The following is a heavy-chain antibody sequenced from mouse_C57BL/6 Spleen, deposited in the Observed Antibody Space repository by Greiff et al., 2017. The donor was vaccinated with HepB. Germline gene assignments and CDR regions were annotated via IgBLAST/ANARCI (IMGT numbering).Heavy chain of an antibody. CDR3: THYDYYAWFAY. CDR2: IDPEDGDT. J-gene: IGHJ3*01. Sequence: EVQLQQSGAELVRPGASVKLSCTASGFNIKDYYMHWVKQRPEQGLEWIGRIDPEDGDTEYAPKFQGKATMTADTSSNTAYLQLSSLTSEDTAVYYCTHYDYYAWFAYWGQGTLVTVSA. D-gene: IGHD2-4*01. CDR1: GFNIKDYY. V-gene: IGHV14-1*01.